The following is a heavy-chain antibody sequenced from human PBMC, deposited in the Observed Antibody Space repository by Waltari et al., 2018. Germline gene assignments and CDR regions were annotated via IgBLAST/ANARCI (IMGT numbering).Heavy chain of an antibody. CDR1: GFKFDDHA. D-gene: IGHD1-20*01. V-gene: IGHV3-9*01. CDR3: VRSSSRYNWNLAEGAFDI. CDR2: INWSGSGV. J-gene: IGHJ3*02. Sequence: QLVDSGGGLVQPGRSLRLSCAVSGFKFDDHAMHWVRKTPGKGMQWVSGINWSGSGVAYVDPVKGRFTISRYNDKNRLYLQMNSLRVDDTALYYCVRSSSRYNWNLAEGAFDIWGQGTLVTVSS.